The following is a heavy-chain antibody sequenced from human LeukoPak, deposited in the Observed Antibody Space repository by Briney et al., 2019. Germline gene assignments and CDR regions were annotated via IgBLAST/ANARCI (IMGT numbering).Heavy chain of an antibody. V-gene: IGHV1-8*01. J-gene: IGHJ5*02. CDR1: GYTFTSYD. CDR2: MNPNSGNT. D-gene: IGHD5-24*01. CDR3: ARGRDGYNSYWFDP. Sequence: ASVKVSCKASGYTFTSYDINRVRQATGQGLEWMGWMNPNSGNTGYAQKFQGRVTMTRNTSISTAYMELSSLRSEDTAVYYCARGRDGYNSYWFDPWGQGTLVTASS.